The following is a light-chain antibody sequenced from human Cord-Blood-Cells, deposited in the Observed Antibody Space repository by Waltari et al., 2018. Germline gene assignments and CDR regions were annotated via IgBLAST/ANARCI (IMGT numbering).Light chain of an antibody. Sequence: QSALTQPASVSGSPGQSITISCTGTSSDVGGYNYVSWYQQHPGKATKLMIYDFSNRPSGVFKRFSGSKSGNTASLTISGLQAEDEADYYCSSYTSSSTLVFGTGTKVTVL. CDR2: DFS. J-gene: IGLJ1*01. CDR3: SSYTSSSTLV. CDR1: SSDVGGYNY. V-gene: IGLV2-14*01.